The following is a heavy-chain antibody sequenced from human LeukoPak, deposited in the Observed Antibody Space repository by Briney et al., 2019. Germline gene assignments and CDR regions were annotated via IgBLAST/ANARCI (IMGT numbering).Heavy chain of an antibody. J-gene: IGHJ4*02. CDR3: ARLNLGYCSGGSCYAFWDY. D-gene: IGHD2-15*01. CDR1: GITFSSYG. V-gene: IGHV4-39*01. Sequence: GTLRLSCAASGITFSSYGMSWVRQPPGKGLEWIGSIYYSGSTYYNPSLKSRVTISVDTSKNQFSLKLSSVTAADTAVYYCARLNLGYCSGGSCYAFWDYWGQGTLVTVSS. CDR2: IYYSGST.